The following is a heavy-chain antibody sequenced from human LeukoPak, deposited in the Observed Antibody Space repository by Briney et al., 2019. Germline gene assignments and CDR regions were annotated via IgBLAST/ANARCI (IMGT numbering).Heavy chain of an antibody. CDR3: AKEADPHYGDYAEYLQH. V-gene: IGHV3-30-3*01. J-gene: IGHJ1*01. Sequence: PGRSLRLSCAASGFTFSSYAMHWVRQAPGKGLEWVAVISYDGSNKYYADSVKGRFTISRDNSKNTLYLQMSSLRAGDTAVYYCAKEADPHYGDYAEYLQHWGQGTLVTVSS. CDR2: ISYDGSNK. D-gene: IGHD4-17*01. CDR1: GFTFSSYA.